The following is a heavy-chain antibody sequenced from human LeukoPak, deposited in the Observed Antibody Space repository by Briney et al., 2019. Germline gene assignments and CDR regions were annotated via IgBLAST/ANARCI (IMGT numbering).Heavy chain of an antibody. V-gene: IGHV3-30*04. CDR1: GFTFSSYA. CDR2: ISYDGSNK. Sequence: GGSLRLSCAASGFTFSSYAMHWVRQAPGKGLEWVAVISYDGSNKYYADSVKGRFTISRDNSKNTLYLQMNSLRAEDTAVYYCAKAPRPDIAAADYWGQGTLVTVSS. D-gene: IGHD6-13*01. CDR3: AKAPRPDIAAADY. J-gene: IGHJ4*02.